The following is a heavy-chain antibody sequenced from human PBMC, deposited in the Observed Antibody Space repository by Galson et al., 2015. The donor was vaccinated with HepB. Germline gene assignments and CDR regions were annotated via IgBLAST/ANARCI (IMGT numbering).Heavy chain of an antibody. V-gene: IGHV3-49*03. D-gene: IGHD5-24*01. J-gene: IGHJ6*02. Sequence: SLRLSCAASGFTFGDYAMSWFRQAPGKGLEWVGFIRSKAYGGTTEYAASVKGRFTISRDDSKSIAYLQMNSLKTEDTAVYYCTRGGHEGYNLYYYYYYGMDVWGQGTTVTVSS. CDR1: GFTFGDYA. CDR3: TRGGHEGYNLYYYYYYGMDV. CDR2: IRSKAYGGTT.